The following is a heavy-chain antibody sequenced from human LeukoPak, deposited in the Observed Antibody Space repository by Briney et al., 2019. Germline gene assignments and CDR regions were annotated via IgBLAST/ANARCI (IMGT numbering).Heavy chain of an antibody. V-gene: IGHV1-18*01. Sequence: RGASVKVSCTASGYTFTSYGISWVRQAPGQGLEWMGWISAYNGNTNYAQKFQGRVTMTRDTSISTAYMELSRLRSDDTAVYYCARDRKRHDIAVAGSRYWFDPWGQGTLVTVSS. CDR3: ARDRKRHDIAVAGSRYWFDP. CDR1: GYTFTSYG. D-gene: IGHD6-19*01. J-gene: IGHJ5*02. CDR2: ISAYNGNT.